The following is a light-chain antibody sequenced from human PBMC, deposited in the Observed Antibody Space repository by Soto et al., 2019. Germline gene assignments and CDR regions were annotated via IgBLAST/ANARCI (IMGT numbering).Light chain of an antibody. Sequence: EIVLRQSPGTLSLSPGERATLSCRASQTVTRNYLAWHQQKPGQTPRLLVYGASSRATGIPDRFSGSGSGTDFTLTISRLEPEDFAVYYCQQHGSSPITFGQGTRLEI. CDR1: QTVTRNY. J-gene: IGKJ5*01. V-gene: IGKV3-20*01. CDR2: GAS. CDR3: QQHGSSPIT.